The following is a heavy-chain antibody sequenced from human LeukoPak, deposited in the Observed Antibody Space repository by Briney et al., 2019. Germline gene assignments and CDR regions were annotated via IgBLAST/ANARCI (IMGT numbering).Heavy chain of an antibody. J-gene: IGHJ4*02. D-gene: IGHD3-16*01. CDR3: ARDATRGIGGSYDLDF. CDR1: VYNFNSYY. CDR2: LNPSRGTT. Sequence: GVSVKLSCKASVYNFNSYYIQWVRQDPGQGLEWMGLLNPSRGTTAYAPKFQGRVTMTRDTSSNTVYMELRGLRSDDTAIYYCARDATRGIGGSYDLDFWGQGSLVTVSS. V-gene: IGHV1-46*02.